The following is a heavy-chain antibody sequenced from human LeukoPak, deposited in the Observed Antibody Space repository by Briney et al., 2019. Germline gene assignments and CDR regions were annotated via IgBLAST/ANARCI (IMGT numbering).Heavy chain of an antibody. D-gene: IGHD6-6*01. CDR3: ARHIGSSKSAFDI. CDR1: CRSFRGYY. CDR2: IYYSGST. V-gene: IGHV4-59*08. Sequence: KPSETLSLTCAVYCRSFRGYYRSWIRQPPGEGLEWIGYIYYSGSTNYNPSLKRRVTIAVDTSKNQFSPKLSSVTAADTAVYYCARHIGSSKSAFDIWGQGTMVAVSS. J-gene: IGHJ3*02.